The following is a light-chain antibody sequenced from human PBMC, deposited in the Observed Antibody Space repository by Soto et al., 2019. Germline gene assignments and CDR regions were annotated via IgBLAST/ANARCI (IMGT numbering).Light chain of an antibody. CDR2: WAS. J-gene: IGKJ2*01. V-gene: IGKV4-1*01. Sequence: DIVMTQSPDSLAVSLGERATINCKSSQSVLYSSNNKNYLAWYQQKPGQPPKLLIYWASTRESGVPDRFSGSGSGTDFTLTISGLQAEDVAVYYCQQYYSTPFPYTFGQGTKLEIK. CDR1: QSVLYSSNNKNY. CDR3: QQYYSTPFPYT.